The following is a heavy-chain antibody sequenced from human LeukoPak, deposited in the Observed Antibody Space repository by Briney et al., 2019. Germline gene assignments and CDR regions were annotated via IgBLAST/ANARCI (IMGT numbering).Heavy chain of an antibody. D-gene: IGHD5-24*01. V-gene: IGHV1-58*02. CDR1: GITFTNSA. Sequence: GASVTVSCKASGITFTNSAMQWVRQARGQRLEWIGWIVVGSGNTNYAQKFQERVTITRDMSTSTAYMELNGLRSDDTAVYYCAADNQQITVWGQGTLVTVSS. J-gene: IGHJ4*02. CDR3: AADNQQITV. CDR2: IVVGSGNT.